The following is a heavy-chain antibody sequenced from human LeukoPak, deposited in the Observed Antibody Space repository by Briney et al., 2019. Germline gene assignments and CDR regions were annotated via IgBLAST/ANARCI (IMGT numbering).Heavy chain of an antibody. D-gene: IGHD3-16*01. CDR3: ARESRRGYFDY. CDR2: ISSSSSYI. CDR1: GFTFSSYA. V-gene: IGHV3-21*01. Sequence: GGSLRLSCAASGFTFSSYAMSWVRQAPGKGLEWVSSISSSSSYIYYADSVKGRFTISRDNAKNSLYLQMNSLRAEDTAVYYCARESRRGYFDYWGQGTLVTVSS. J-gene: IGHJ4*02.